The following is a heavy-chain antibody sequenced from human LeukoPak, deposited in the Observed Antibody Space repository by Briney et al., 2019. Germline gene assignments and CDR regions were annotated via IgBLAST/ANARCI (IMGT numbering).Heavy chain of an antibody. J-gene: IGHJ4*02. CDR2: ISAYNGNT. CDR3: ARDRAAAGIVGGRYFDY. V-gene: IGHV1-18*01. CDR1: GYTFTSYG. Sequence: ASVKVSCKASGYTFTSYGIRWVRQAPGQGLEWMGWISAYNGNTNYAQKLQGRVTMTTDTSTSTAYMELRSLRSDDTAVYYCARDRAAAGIVGGRYFDYWGQGTLVTVSS. D-gene: IGHD6-13*01.